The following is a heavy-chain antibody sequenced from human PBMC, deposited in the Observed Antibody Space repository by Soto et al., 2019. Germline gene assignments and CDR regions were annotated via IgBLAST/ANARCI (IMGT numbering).Heavy chain of an antibody. Sequence: SVKVSCKASGGTFSSYAISWVRQAPGQGLEWMGGIIPIFGTANYAQKLQGRVTITADESTSTAYMELSSLRSEDTAVYYCARRGDIVVVPAAAYYYYYGMDVWGQGTTVTVSS. V-gene: IGHV1-69*13. CDR2: IIPIFGTA. CDR3: ARRGDIVVVPAAAYYYYYGMDV. CDR1: GGTFSSYA. J-gene: IGHJ6*02. D-gene: IGHD2-2*01.